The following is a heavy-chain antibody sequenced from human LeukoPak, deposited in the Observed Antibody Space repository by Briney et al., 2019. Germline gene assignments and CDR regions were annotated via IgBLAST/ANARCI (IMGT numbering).Heavy chain of an antibody. CDR2: ISSSSSYI. J-gene: IGHJ6*03. CDR1: GFTFSSYS. CDR3: ARYQYSSGYMDV. Sequence: GGSLRLSCAASGFTFSSYSMNWVRQAPGKGLEWVSSISSSSSYIYYADSVKGRFTISRDNAKNSLYLQMNSLRAEDTAVYYCARYQYSSGYMDVWGKGTKVTVSS. V-gene: IGHV3-21*01. D-gene: IGHD5-18*01.